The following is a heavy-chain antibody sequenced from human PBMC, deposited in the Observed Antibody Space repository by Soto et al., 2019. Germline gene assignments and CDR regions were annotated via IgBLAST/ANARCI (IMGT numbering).Heavy chain of an antibody. D-gene: IGHD2-8*01. V-gene: IGHV3-7*03. J-gene: IGHJ6*02. CDR2: IKQDGSEK. CDR1: GFTFSSYW. CDR3: ARASGPRGDIVLMVYVPRDYYYGMDV. Sequence: GGSLRLSCAASGFTFSSYWMSWVRQAPGKGLEWMANIKQDGSEKYYVDSVKGRFTISRDNAKNSLYLQMNSLRAEDTAVYYCARASGPRGDIVLMVYVPRDYYYGMDVWGQGTTVTVSS.